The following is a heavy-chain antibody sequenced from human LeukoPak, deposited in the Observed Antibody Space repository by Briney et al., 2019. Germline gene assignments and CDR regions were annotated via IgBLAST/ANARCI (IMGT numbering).Heavy chain of an antibody. CDR3: ARESWSYDFWSGPNWFDP. CDR1: GYTFTSYG. Sequence: ASVKVSCKASGYTFTSYGISWVRQAPGQGLEWMGWIRPYNGNTNYAQKLQGRVTMTTDTSTSAAYMELRSLRSDDTAIYYCARESWSYDFWSGPNWFDPWGQGTLVTVSS. CDR2: IRPYNGNT. V-gene: IGHV1-18*01. D-gene: IGHD3-3*01. J-gene: IGHJ5*02.